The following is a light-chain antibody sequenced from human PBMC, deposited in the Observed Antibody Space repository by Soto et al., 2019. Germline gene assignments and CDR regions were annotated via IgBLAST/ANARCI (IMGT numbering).Light chain of an antibody. CDR2: GAS. V-gene: IGKV3-20*01. CDR1: QSVSSSY. J-gene: IGKJ3*01. Sequence: EIVLTQSPGTLSLSPGERATLSCRASQSVSSSYLAWYQQKPRQAPRLLIYGASSRATGIPDRVSGSGSGTDFTLTISRLEPEDFAVYYCQQYGSSSFTFGPGTKVDIK. CDR3: QQYGSSSFT.